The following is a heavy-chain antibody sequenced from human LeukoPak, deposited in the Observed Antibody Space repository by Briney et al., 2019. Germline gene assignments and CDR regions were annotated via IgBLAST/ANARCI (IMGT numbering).Heavy chain of an antibody. J-gene: IGHJ4*02. CDR1: GGSISNTNW. CDR2: ISLTGLT. CDR3: SRENGAFSPFGY. D-gene: IGHD2-8*01. Sequence: SETLSLTCGVSGGSISNTNWWSWVRQPPGQGLEWIGEISLTGLTHYNPSLESRVTVSLDESKNQLSLNLTSVTAADTAVYYCSRENGAFSPFGYWGQGTLVTV. V-gene: IGHV4-4*02.